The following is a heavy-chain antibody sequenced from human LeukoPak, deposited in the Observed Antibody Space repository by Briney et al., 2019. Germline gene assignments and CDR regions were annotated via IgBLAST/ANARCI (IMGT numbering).Heavy chain of an antibody. J-gene: IGHJ5*02. CDR3: AKAITSIAALNWFDP. Sequence: PGGSLRLSCAASGFTFSSYAMSWVRQTPGNGLEWVSAISGSGGSTYYADSVKGRFTISRDNSKNTLYLQVNSLRAEDTAVYYCAKAITSIAALNWFDPWGQGTLVTVSS. V-gene: IGHV3-23*01. CDR2: ISGSGGST. CDR1: GFTFSSYA. D-gene: IGHD6-6*01.